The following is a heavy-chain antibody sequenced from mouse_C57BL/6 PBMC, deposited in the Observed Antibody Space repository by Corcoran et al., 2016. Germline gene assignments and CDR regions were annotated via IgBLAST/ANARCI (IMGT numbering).Heavy chain of an antibody. D-gene: IGHD1-1*01. Sequence: EVQLQQSGPELVKPGASVKISCKASGYTFTDYYMNWVKQSHGKSLEWIGDINPNNGGTSYNQKFKGKATLTVDKSSSTAYMELRSLTSEDSAVYYCARARYYYGSSPWYAMDYWGQGTSVTVSS. CDR1: GYTFTDYY. V-gene: IGHV1-26*01. J-gene: IGHJ4*01. CDR3: ARARYYYGSSPWYAMDY. CDR2: INPNNGGT.